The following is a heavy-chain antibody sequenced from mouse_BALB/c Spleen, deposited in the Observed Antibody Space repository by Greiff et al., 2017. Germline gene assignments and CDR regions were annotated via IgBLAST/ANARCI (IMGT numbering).Heavy chain of an antibody. V-gene: IGHV1S81*02. Sequence: QVHVKQSGAELVKPGASVKLSCKASGYTFTSYYMYWVKQRPGQGLEWIGEINPSNGGTNFNEKFKSKATLTVDKSSSTAYMQLSSLTSEDSAVYYCTREGNYRTWFAYWGQGTLVTVSA. J-gene: IGHJ3*01. CDR1: GYTFTSYY. D-gene: IGHD2-1*01. CDR3: TREGNYRTWFAY. CDR2: INPSNGGT.